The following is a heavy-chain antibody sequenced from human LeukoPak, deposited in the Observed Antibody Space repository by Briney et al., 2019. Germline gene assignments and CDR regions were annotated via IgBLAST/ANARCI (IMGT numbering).Heavy chain of an antibody. CDR2: INPNSGGT. CDR1: GYTFTCYY. Sequence: ASVKVSCKASGYTFTCYYMHWVRQAPGQGLEWMGRINPNSGGTNYAQKFQGRVTMTRDTSISTAYMELSRLRSDDTAVYYCARSLSYSSSWSSDYWGQGTLVTVSS. V-gene: IGHV1-2*06. J-gene: IGHJ4*02. D-gene: IGHD6-13*01. CDR3: ARSLSYSSSWSSDY.